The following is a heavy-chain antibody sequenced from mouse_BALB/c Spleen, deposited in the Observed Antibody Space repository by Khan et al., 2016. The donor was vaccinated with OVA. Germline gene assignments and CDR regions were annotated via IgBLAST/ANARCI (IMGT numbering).Heavy chain of an antibody. CDR1: GLNIKDTY. CDR3: ARRARK. D-gene: IGHD3-3*01. J-gene: IGHJ2*01. Sequence: ELVESGATVKLSCTASGLNIKDTYMHLLKQWPEQGLQWIGKIDPPIGNTKYDPKFPGNAPITADTSSNTAYLQLVGMTSEDTAVYYCARRARKWGQGTTLTVSA. V-gene: IGHV14-3*02. CDR2: IDPPIGNT.